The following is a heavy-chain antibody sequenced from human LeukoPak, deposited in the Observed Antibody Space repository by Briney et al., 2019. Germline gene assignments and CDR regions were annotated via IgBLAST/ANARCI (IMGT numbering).Heavy chain of an antibody. J-gene: IGHJ5*02. D-gene: IGHD1-26*01. CDR1: GFNFDDYA. Sequence: GGSLRLSCAASGFNFDDYALHWVRQAPGKGLEWISLISGDGDSTYYADSVKGRFTISRDNSKNSLYLQMSSLRTEDTALYYCAKGVRSGTYYNCFDPWGQGTLVTVSS. CDR3: AKGVRSGTYYNCFDP. CDR2: ISGDGDST. V-gene: IGHV3-43*02.